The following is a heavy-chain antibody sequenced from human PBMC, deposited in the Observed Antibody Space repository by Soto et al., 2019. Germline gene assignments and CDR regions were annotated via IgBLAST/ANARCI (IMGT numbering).Heavy chain of an antibody. D-gene: IGHD4-17*01. CDR2: IYYSGYT. V-gene: IGHV4-31*03. J-gene: IGHJ6*02. Sequence: SETLSLTCTVSGGSISSGGYYWSWIRQHPGKGLEWIGNIYYSGYTYYNPSLKGRVTISVDTSKNQFSLKLSSVTAADTAVYYCARAHYGDYGYGMDVWGQGTTVTVSS. CDR3: ARAHYGDYGYGMDV. CDR1: GGSISSGGYY.